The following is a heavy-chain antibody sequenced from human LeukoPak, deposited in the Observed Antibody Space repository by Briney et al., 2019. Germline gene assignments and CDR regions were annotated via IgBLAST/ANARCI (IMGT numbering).Heavy chain of an antibody. CDR2: ISYDGSNK. CDR3: AKDGDV. CDR1: GFTFSSYG. Sequence: PGGSLRLSCAASGFTFSSYGMHWVRQAPGKGLEWVAVISYDGSNKYYADSVKGRFTISRENSKNTLYLQMNSLRAEDTAVYYCAKDGDVWGKGTTVTVSS. J-gene: IGHJ6*04. V-gene: IGHV3-30*18.